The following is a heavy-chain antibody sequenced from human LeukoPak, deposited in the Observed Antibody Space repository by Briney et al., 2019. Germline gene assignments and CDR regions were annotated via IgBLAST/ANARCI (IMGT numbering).Heavy chain of an antibody. CDR1: GFTFSSYA. V-gene: IGHV3-23*01. Sequence: PGGSLRLSCAASGFTFSSYAMSWVRQAPGKGLEWVSAISGSGGSTYYADSVKGRFTISRDNSKNTLYLQMNCLRDEDTAVYHCAKGGLAAAGTPIDYWGQGTLVTVSS. J-gene: IGHJ4*02. D-gene: IGHD6-13*01. CDR2: ISGSGGST. CDR3: AKGGLAAAGTPIDY.